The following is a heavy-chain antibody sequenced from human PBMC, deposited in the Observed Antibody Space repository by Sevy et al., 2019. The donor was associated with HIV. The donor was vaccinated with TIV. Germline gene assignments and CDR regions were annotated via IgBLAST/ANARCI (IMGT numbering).Heavy chain of an antibody. V-gene: IGHV3-30*04. J-gene: IGHJ4*02. D-gene: IGHD2-15*01. CDR3: ARFVGYCSGGRCSIIDF. CDR1: GFSLSDHA. CDR2: ISYNGRNQ. Sequence: GGSLRLSCTASGFSLSDHAVSWVRQTPGKGLEWLAGISYNGRNQYYAYSLKGGFTISKDDSKNTLYLQLNSLRADDTAVYYCARFVGYCSGGRCSIIDFWGQGTLVTVSS.